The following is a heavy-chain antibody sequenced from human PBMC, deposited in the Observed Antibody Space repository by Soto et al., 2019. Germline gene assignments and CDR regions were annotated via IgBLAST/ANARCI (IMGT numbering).Heavy chain of an antibody. CDR3: ARDPAYYYDSSGYYVRPGGFDY. V-gene: IGHV3-21*01. CDR2: ISSSSSYI. J-gene: IGHJ4*02. Sequence: EVQLVESGGGLVKPGGSLRLSCAASGFTFSSYSMNWVRQAPGKGLEWVSSISSSSSYIYYADSVKGRFTNSRDNTKNSLYLQMNSLRAGDTAVYYCARDPAYYYDSSGYYVRPGGFDYWGQGTLVTVSS. CDR1: GFTFSSYS. D-gene: IGHD3-22*01.